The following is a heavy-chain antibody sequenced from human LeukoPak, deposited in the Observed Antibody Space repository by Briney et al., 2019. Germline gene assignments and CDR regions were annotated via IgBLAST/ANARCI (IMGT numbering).Heavy chain of an antibody. D-gene: IGHD3-16*01. J-gene: IGHJ4*02. CDR3: ARQGGQDYIDY. CDR2: IYYSGST. CDR1: GGSISSSSYY. V-gene: IGHV4-39*01. Sequence: SETLSLTCTVSGGSISSSSYYWGWIRQPPGKGLVWIGSIYYSGSTYYNPSLKSRVTISVDTSKNQFSLKLSSVTAADTAVYYCARQGGQDYIDYWGQGTLVTVSS.